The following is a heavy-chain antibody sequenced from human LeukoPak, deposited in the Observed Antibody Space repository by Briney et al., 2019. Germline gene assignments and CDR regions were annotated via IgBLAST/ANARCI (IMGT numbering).Heavy chain of an antibody. D-gene: IGHD5-18*01. CDR1: GFTFSSYS. V-gene: IGHV3-21*01. CDR3: VRTIQLWLGVDY. CDR2: ISSSSSYI. J-gene: IGHJ4*02. Sequence: GGSLRLSCAASGFTFSSYSMNWVRQAPGKGLEWVSSISSSSSYIYYADSVKGRFTISRDNAKNSLYLQMNSLRAEDTAVYYCVRTIQLWLGVDYWGQGTLVTVSS.